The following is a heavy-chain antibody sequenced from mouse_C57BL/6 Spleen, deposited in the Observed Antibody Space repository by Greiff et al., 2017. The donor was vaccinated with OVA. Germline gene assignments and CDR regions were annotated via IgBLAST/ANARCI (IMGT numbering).Heavy chain of an antibody. J-gene: IGHJ2*01. D-gene: IGHD4-1*02. CDR3: ARSSTGFDY. CDR1: GYTFTSYT. V-gene: IGHV1-4*01. CDR2: INPSSGYT. Sequence: VMLVESGAELARPGASVKMSCKASGYTFTSYTMHWVKQRPGQGLEWIGYINPSSGYTKYNQKFKDKATLTADKSSSTAYMQLSSLTSEDSAVYYCARSSTGFDYWGQGTTLTVSS.